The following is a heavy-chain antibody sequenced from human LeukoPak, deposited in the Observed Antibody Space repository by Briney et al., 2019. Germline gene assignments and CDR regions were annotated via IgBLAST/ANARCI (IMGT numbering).Heavy chain of an antibody. CDR3: AKPYNGDYPEVGY. J-gene: IGHJ4*02. V-gene: IGHV3-30*02. D-gene: IGHD4-17*01. Sequence: GGSLRHSCAASGFTFSSYGMHWVRQAPGKGLEWVAFIRYDGSNKYYADSVKGRFTISRDNSKNTLYLQMNSLRAEDTAVYYCAKPYNGDYPEVGYWGQGTLVTVSS. CDR2: IRYDGSNK. CDR1: GFTFSSYG.